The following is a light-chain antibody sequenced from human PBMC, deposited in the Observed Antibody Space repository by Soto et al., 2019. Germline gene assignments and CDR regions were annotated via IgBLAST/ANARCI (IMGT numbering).Light chain of an antibody. J-gene: IGKJ1*01. Sequence: DIQMTQSPSSLPASVGDIVAITFRAIESISFFLNWYQQKLGKAPNLLIYHASTLQSGVPSRFSGSGSGTDFTLTISSLQSEDFGIYYCQKYNQWPWTFGPGTKVDIK. CDR1: ESISFF. CDR3: QKYNQWPWT. CDR2: HAS. V-gene: IGKV1-39*02.